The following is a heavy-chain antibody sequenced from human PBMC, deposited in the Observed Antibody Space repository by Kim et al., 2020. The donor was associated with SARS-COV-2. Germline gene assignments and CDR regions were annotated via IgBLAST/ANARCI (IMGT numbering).Heavy chain of an antibody. Sequence: SETLSLTCAVYGGSFSGYYWSWIRQPPGKGLEWIGEINHSGSTNYNPSLKSRVTISVDTSKNQFSLKLSSVTAADTAVYYCARGLRRASSGYYYVRTFPNFDSWGQGTLVTVSS. D-gene: IGHD3-22*01. CDR2: INHSGST. CDR1: GGSFSGYY. V-gene: IGHV4-34*01. J-gene: IGHJ4*02. CDR3: ARGLRRASSGYYYVRTFPNFDS.